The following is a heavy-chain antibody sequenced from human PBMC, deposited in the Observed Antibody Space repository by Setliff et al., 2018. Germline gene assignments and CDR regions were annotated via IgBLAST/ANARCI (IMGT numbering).Heavy chain of an antibody. D-gene: IGHD3-22*01. CDR2: IVVGSGNT. CDR3: AADPYYYDSSGYYPSFDY. J-gene: IGHJ4*02. V-gene: IGHV1-58*02. CDR1: GFTFTSSA. Sequence: RASVKVSCKASGFTFTSSAMQWVRQARGQRLEWIGWIVVGSGNTNYAQKFQERVTITRDMSTSTAYMELSSLRSEDTAVYYCAADPYYYDSSGYYPSFDYWGQGTLVTVSS.